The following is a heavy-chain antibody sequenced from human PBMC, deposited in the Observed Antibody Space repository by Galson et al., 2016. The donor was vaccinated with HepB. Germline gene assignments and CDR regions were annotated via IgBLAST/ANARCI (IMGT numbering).Heavy chain of an antibody. CDR2: IGSSSSYT. CDR3: ARERDYTSSWYDY. V-gene: IGHV3-21*01. D-gene: IGHD6-13*01. CDR1: GFTFSSYS. Sequence: SLRLSCAASGFTFSSYSFNWVRQAPGKGLEWVASIGSSSSYTYYAESVKGRFTISRDDAKSSLFLQMNSLRAEDTSVYYCARERDYTSSWYDYWGQGTLVTVSS. J-gene: IGHJ4*02.